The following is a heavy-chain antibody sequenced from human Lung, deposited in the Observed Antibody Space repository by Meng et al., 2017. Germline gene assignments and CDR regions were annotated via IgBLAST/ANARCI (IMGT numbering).Heavy chain of an antibody. CDR2: ISGFKGYT. CDR1: GYILSTYE. CDR3: AAPGPSAEAGFDY. J-gene: IGHJ4*02. Sequence: GHLRPAGAGVKKPGASVKVSCKASGYILSTYEIMWVRQAPGQRLEYVGWISGFKGYTNYAQKFQGRVSMTTDTSKSTDYMEVRSLRSDDTAVYYCAAPGPSAEAGFDYWGQGTLVTVSS. V-gene: IGHV1-18*01. D-gene: IGHD6-13*01.